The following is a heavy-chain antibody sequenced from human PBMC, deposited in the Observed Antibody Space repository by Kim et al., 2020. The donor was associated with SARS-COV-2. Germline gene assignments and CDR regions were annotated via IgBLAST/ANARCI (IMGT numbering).Heavy chain of an antibody. CDR2: IYYSGST. V-gene: IGHV4-59*01. Sequence: SETLSLTCTVSGGSISSYYWSWIRQPPGKGLEWIGYIYYSGSTNYNPSPKSRVTISVDTSKNQFSLKLSSVTAADTAVYYCARTYYDILTGYFPNPYFDYWGQGTLVTVSS. D-gene: IGHD3-9*01. J-gene: IGHJ4*02. CDR1: GGSISSYY. CDR3: ARTYYDILTGYFPNPYFDY.